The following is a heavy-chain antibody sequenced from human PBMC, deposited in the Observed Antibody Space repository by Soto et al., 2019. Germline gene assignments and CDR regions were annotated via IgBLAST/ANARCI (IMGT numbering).Heavy chain of an antibody. D-gene: IGHD2-21*01. V-gene: IGHV4-39*01. CDR2: INNSGKT. CDR3: VRELWGQSDP. J-gene: IGHJ5*02. Sequence: QLQLQESGPGLVKPSETLSLTCTVSGGSISSSSYYWAWIRQPPGQGLVWIGSINNSGKTYYKPSLKSRVTISVDTPKNQFSLRLTPVTAADTAVYYCVRELWGQSDPWGQGTLVTVSS. CDR1: GGSISSSSYY.